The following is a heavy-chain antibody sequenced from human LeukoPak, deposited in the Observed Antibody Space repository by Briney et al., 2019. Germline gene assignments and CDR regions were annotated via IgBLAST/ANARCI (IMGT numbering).Heavy chain of an antibody. D-gene: IGHD3-10*01. J-gene: IGHJ4*02. CDR3: ARALLGLGELTPFDY. CDR1: GYTFTNYG. Sequence: ASVKVSCKASGYTFTNYGIRWVRQAPGQGLEWMGWISGYNGNTKCAQKLQGRVTMTTDTSTSTAYMELRSLRSDDTAVYYCARALLGLGELTPFDYWGQGTLVTVSS. V-gene: IGHV1-18*01. CDR2: ISGYNGNT.